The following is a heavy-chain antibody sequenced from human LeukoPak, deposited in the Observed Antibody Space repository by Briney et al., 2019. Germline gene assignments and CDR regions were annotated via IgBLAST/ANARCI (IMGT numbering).Heavy chain of an antibody. Sequence: GGSLRLSCAASGFTVSSNYMSWVRQAPGKGLEWVSGISWNSGSIGYADSVKGRFTISRDNAKNSLYLQMNSLRAEDTAVYYCATLKSGYCSTTSCLNYFDFWGQGTLVTVSS. CDR3: ATLKSGYCSTTSCLNYFDF. CDR2: ISWNSGSI. J-gene: IGHJ4*02. CDR1: GFTVSSNY. D-gene: IGHD2-2*03. V-gene: IGHV3-20*04.